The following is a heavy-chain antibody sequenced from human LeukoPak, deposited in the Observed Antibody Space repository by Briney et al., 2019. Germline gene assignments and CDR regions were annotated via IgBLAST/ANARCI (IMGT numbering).Heavy chain of an antibody. CDR2: ISSSSNVI. Sequence: GGSLRLSXAASGFTFNFYTMNWVRQAPGKGLEWVSSISSSSNVIYYADLVKGRSTISRDNTKDSLYLQIDSLRAEDTAMYFCARDGTAPGLYFDLWGQGTLVTVSS. V-gene: IGHV3-21*01. CDR1: GFTFNFYT. J-gene: IGHJ4*01. D-gene: IGHD6-13*01. CDR3: ARDGTAPGLYFDL.